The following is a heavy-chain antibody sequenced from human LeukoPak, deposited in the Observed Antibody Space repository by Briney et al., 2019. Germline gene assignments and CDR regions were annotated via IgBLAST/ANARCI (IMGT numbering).Heavy chain of an antibody. Sequence: PGGSLRLSCAASGFTFSSHAMSWVRQAPGKGLEWVSAISGSGGSTYHADSVKGRFTIARDDSKKTLFLQMNSLRAEDTAVYYCAKDNYYDSSGYLEVWGQGTLVTVSS. CDR3: AKDNYYDSSGYLEV. J-gene: IGHJ4*02. CDR2: ISGSGGST. CDR1: GFTFSSHA. D-gene: IGHD3-22*01. V-gene: IGHV3-23*01.